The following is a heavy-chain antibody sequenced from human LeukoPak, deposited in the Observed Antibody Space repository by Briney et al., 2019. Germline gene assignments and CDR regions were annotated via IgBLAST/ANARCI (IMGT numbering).Heavy chain of an antibody. Sequence: ASVKVSCKASGYTFTGYYMHWVRQAPGQGLEWMGWINPNSGGTNYAQKFQGRVTMTRDTSISTAYMELSRLRSDDTAVYYCAREDSSGYSSVGYFQHWGQGTLVTVSS. CDR1: GYTFTGYY. D-gene: IGHD3-22*01. CDR2: INPNSGGT. V-gene: IGHV1-2*02. J-gene: IGHJ1*01. CDR3: AREDSSGYSSVGYFQH.